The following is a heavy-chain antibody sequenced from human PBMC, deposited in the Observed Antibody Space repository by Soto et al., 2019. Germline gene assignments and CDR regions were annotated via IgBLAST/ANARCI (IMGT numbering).Heavy chain of an antibody. V-gene: IGHV3-23*01. D-gene: IGHD3-22*01. J-gene: IGHJ3*02. CDR1: GFTFSSYA. CDR2: ISGSGGST. Sequence: EVQLLESGGGLVQPGGSLRLSCAASGFTFSSYAMSWVRQAPGKGLEWVSAISGSGGSTYYADSVKGRFTISRDNSKXXXXXXXXXXXXXDTAVYYCAKDTYYDSSGGDAFDIWGQGTMVTVSS. CDR3: AKDTYYDSSGGDAFDI.